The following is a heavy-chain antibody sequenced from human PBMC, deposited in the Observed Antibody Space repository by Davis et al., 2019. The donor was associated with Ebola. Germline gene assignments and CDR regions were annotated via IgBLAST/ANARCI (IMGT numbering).Heavy chain of an antibody. J-gene: IGHJ3*02. D-gene: IGHD3-22*01. CDR2: ISSSGSTI. V-gene: IGHV3-11*01. CDR3: ARGDYDSSGYTVFGAFDI. CDR1: GFTFSDYY. Sequence: GESLKISCAASGFTFSDYYMSWIRQAPGKGLEWVSYISSSGSTIYYADSVKGRFTISRDNAKNSLYLQMNSLRAEDTAVYYCARGDYDSSGYTVFGAFDIWGQGTMVTVSS.